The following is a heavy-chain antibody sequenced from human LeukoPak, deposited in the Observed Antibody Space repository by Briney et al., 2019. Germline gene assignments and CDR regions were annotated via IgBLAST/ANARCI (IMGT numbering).Heavy chain of an antibody. D-gene: IGHD2-15*01. V-gene: IGHV4-39*01. CDR2: IYYSGGT. J-gene: IGHJ3*02. Sequence: SETLSLTCTVSGGSISSRSYYWGWIRLPPGKGLEWIGSIYYSGGTYYNPSLKGRVTISVDTSKNQFSLKLSSVTAADTAVYYCARRVILGGTCGDAFDIWGQGTMVTVSS. CDR1: GGSISSRSYY. CDR3: ARRVILGGTCGDAFDI.